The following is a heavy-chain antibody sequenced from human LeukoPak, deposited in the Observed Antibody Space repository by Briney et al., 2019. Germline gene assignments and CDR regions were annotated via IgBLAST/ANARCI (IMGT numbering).Heavy chain of an antibody. D-gene: IGHD6-13*01. Sequence: SVKVSCKASGGTFTSYAISWVRQAPGQGLEWMGRIIPILGIANYAQKFQGRVTITADKSTSTAYMELSSLRSEDTAVYYCARDLRAAAGNSIGYWGQGTLVTVSS. CDR2: IIPILGIA. J-gene: IGHJ4*02. V-gene: IGHV1-69*04. CDR1: GGTFTSYA. CDR3: ARDLRAAAGNSIGY.